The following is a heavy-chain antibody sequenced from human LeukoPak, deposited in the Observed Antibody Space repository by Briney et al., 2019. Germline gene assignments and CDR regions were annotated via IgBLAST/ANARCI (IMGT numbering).Heavy chain of an antibody. CDR3: AKDKSCSGGSCYHPEYFQH. V-gene: IGHV3-23*01. Sequence: GGSLRLSCAASGFTFSSYAMSWVRQAPGKGLEWVSAVSGSGGSTYYADSVKGRFTISRDNSKNTLYLQMNSLRAEDTAVYYCAKDKSCSGGSCYHPEYFQHWGQGTLVTVSS. D-gene: IGHD2-15*01. J-gene: IGHJ1*01. CDR1: GFTFSSYA. CDR2: VSGSGGST.